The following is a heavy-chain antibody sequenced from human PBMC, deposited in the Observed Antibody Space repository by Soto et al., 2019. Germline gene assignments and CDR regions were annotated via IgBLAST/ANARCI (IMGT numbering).Heavy chain of an antibody. CDR2: ISSDGRKE. Sequence: QEQLVESGGGVVQPGRSLRLSCAASGFSFRTYAMHWVRQAPGKGLEWVAVISSDGRKEFYVDTVKGRFTISRDNSKNTLYLQINSQRADDTAMYCCARDNGGYWGQGTLVTVSS. CDR3: ARDNGGY. J-gene: IGHJ4*02. V-gene: IGHV3-30*04. D-gene: IGHD2-8*01. CDR1: GFSFRTYA.